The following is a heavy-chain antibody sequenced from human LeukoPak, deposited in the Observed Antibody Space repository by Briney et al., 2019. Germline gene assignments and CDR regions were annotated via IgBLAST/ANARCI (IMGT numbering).Heavy chain of an antibody. Sequence: ASVKVSCKASGYTFTGYYMHWVRQAPGQGLEWMGWINPSSGGTNYAQKFQGRVTMTRDTSISTAYMELSRLRSDDTAVYYCARDGSVMATSGDFDYWGQGTLVTVSS. CDR3: ARDGSVMATSGDFDY. CDR2: INPSSGGT. D-gene: IGHD5-24*01. J-gene: IGHJ4*02. V-gene: IGHV1-2*02. CDR1: GYTFTGYY.